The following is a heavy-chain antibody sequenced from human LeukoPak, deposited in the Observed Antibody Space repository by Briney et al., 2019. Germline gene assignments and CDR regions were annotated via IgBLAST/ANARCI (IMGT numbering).Heavy chain of an antibody. J-gene: IGHJ4*02. CDR1: GYTFADHY. CDR2: IHPGRGDT. D-gene: IGHD7-27*01. V-gene: IGHV1-2*02. Sequence: SVNVSCKALGYTFADHYFHWLRQASGQGLECMGWIHPGRGDTNYAQKFQGRVSLTRDTSISTAYMELSRLTSDDTAVYYCARDHNWGPDYWGQGTLVSVSS. CDR3: ARDHNWGPDY.